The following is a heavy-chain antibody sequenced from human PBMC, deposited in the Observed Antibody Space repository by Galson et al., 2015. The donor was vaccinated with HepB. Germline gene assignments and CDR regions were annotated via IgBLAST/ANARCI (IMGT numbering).Heavy chain of an antibody. V-gene: IGHV3-23*01. CDR3: AKDKYGDGYNPLDF. CDR1: GFTFSSYA. D-gene: IGHD5-24*01. CDR2: ISGSGGTT. J-gene: IGHJ4*02. Sequence: SLRLSGAASGFTFSSYAMSWVRQAPGMGLEWFSAISGSGGTTYYADSVKGRFTIPRDNSKNTLSLQMNSLRAEDTAVYYCAKDKYGDGYNPLDFWGQGILVTVSS.